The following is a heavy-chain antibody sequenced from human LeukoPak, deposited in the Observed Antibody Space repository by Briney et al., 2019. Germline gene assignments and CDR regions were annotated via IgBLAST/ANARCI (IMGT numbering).Heavy chain of an antibody. CDR2: ISSGGNYR. CDR3: ARGRNGYTFDS. D-gene: IGHD5-24*01. Sequence: GGSLRLSCEASGFTFTDYWMHWVRQAPGKGLEWVSYISSGGNYRYYADSVKGRFTISRDNARNSLYLQMNSLRAEDTAVYYCARGRNGYTFDSWGQGTLVTVSS. V-gene: IGHV3-11*06. CDR1: GFTFTDYW. J-gene: IGHJ5*02.